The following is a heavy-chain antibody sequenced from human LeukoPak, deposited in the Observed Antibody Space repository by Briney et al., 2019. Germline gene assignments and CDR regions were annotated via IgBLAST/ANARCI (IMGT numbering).Heavy chain of an antibody. CDR2: IYYSGST. V-gene: IGHV4-59*01. J-gene: IGHJ3*02. CDR1: GGSISSYY. Sequence: SETLSLTCTVSGGSISSYYWSWIRQPPGKGLEWIGYIYYSGSTNYNPSLKSRVTISVDTSKNQFSLKLSSVTAADTAVYHCARAANPYSSSWYDAFDIWGQGTMVTVSS. CDR3: ARAANPYSSSWYDAFDI. D-gene: IGHD6-13*01.